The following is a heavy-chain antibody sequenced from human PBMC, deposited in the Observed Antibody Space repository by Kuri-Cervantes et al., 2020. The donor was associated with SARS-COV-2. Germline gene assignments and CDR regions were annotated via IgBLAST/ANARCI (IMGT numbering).Heavy chain of an antibody. J-gene: IGHJ4*02. CDR1: GYTFTGYY. V-gene: IGHV1-2*02. CDR3: AITYYDLLSGYYQDK. Sequence: ASVKVSCKASGYTFTGYYMHWVRQAPGQGLEWMGWINPNSGGTNYAQKFQGRVTMTRDTSISTAYMELSRLRSDDTAVYYCAITYYDLLSGYYQDKWGQGTLVTVSS. D-gene: IGHD3-3*01. CDR2: INPNSGGT.